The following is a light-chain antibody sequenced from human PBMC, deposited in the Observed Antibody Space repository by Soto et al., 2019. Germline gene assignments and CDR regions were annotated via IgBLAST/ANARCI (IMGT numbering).Light chain of an antibody. Sequence: DIQMTQSPSIVSASVGDRGTITCRASQSISSWLAWYQQKPGKAPKILIYKASSLESGVPSRFSGSGSGTEFTLTISSLQPDDFATYYCQQYNGYRWTFGQGTKVDIK. CDR3: QQYNGYRWT. V-gene: IGKV1-5*03. CDR2: KAS. J-gene: IGKJ1*01. CDR1: QSISSW.